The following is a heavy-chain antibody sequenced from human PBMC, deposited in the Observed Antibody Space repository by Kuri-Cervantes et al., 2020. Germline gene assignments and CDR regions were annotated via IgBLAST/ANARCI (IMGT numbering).Heavy chain of an antibody. Sequence: GESLKISCAASGFTVSSNYMSWVRQAPGKGLEWVSVIYSGGSTYYADSVKGRFTISRDNSKNTLYLQMNSLRAEDTAVYYCARMYSSSSGYYYYYYMDVWGKGTTVTVSS. CDR3: ARMYSSSSGYYYYYYMDV. D-gene: IGHD6-6*01. CDR2: IYSGGST. CDR1: GFTVSSNY. V-gene: IGHV3-53*01. J-gene: IGHJ6*03.